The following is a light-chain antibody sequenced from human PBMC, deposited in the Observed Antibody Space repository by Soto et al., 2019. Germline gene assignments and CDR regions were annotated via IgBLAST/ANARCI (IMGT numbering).Light chain of an antibody. V-gene: IGKV1-5*01. CDR3: QQYNSDPYT. CDR1: QPISNW. CDR2: DSS. J-gene: IGKJ2*01. Sequence: DIQMTQSPSTLSASVGDRVTISCRASQPISNWLAWYQQKPGKAPKLLIYDSSSLETGVPPRFSGTGSGTQYTLTISSLQPDDSATYYCQQYNSDPYTFGQGTMLQIK.